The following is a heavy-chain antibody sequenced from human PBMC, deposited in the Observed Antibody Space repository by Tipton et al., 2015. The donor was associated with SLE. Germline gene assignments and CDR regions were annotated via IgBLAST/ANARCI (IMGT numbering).Heavy chain of an antibody. D-gene: IGHD3/OR15-3a*01. V-gene: IGHV4-59*01. J-gene: IGHJ3*02. CDR1: GFTFSSYA. Sequence: QLVQSGGGVVQPGGSLRLSCAASGFTFSSYAMSWVRQPPGKGLEWIGYIYYSGSTNYNPSLKSRVTISVDTSKNQFSLKLSSVTAADTAVYYCAILSFRTGAAFDIWGQGTMVTVSS. CDR3: AILSFRTGAAFDI. CDR2: IYYSGST.